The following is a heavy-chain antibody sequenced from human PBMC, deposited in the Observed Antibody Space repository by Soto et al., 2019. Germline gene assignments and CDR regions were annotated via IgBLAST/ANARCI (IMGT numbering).Heavy chain of an antibody. CDR2: IIAIFGTA. D-gene: IGHD2-21*01. Sequence: SVKVSCKASVGTFKNYAISWVRQAPGQGLEWMGRIIAIFGTANYAEKFQGRVTITADESTSTAYMDLSSLRSEDTAMYYCATGGGGNSFQHWGQGTLVTVSS. CDR1: VGTFKNYA. J-gene: IGHJ1*01. V-gene: IGHV1-69*13. CDR3: ATGGGGNSFQH.